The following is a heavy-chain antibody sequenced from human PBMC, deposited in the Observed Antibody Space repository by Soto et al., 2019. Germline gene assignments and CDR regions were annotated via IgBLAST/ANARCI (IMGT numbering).Heavy chain of an antibody. J-gene: IGHJ4*02. V-gene: IGHV4-31*03. CDR1: GGSITTGGYY. D-gene: IGHD2-15*01. Sequence: SETLSLTCTVSGGSITTGGYYWSWIRQLPGKGLEWIGHRYYSESTYYNPSLKGRVSISLDTSKNQFSLKLIFVTAADTAMYYCARTKCSGGSCYSWSLDYWGQGTPVTVSS. CDR2: RYYSEST. CDR3: ARTKCSGGSCYSWSLDY.